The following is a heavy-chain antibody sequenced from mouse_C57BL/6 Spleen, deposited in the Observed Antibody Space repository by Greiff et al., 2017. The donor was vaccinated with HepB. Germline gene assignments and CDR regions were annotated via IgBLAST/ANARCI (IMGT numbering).Heavy chain of an antibody. CDR1: GFTFSSYA. Sequence: EVMLVESGGGLVKPGGSLKLSCAASGFTFSSYAMSWVRQTPEKRLEWVATISDGGSYTYYPDNVKGRFTISRDNAKNNLYLQMSHLKSEDTAMYYCARVDGYYWFAYWGQGTLVTVSA. D-gene: IGHD2-3*01. V-gene: IGHV5-4*03. CDR3: ARVDGYYWFAY. J-gene: IGHJ3*01. CDR2: ISDGGSYT.